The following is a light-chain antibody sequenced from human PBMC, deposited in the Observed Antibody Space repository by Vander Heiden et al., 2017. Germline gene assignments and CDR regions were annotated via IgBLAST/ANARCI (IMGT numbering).Light chain of an antibody. CDR3: HQDNTWPHT. CDR1: QSVDQH. V-gene: IGKV3-15*01. Sequence: VITHSPSTLSLSPGQRATLSCRPSQSVDQHLACYQQRPGQAPRLLIQGASTRVPRISDRFSGRGPRTAFTLSISSLQSADVAVYWCHQDNTWPHTFGGGTKLEIK. CDR2: GAS. J-gene: IGKJ4*01.